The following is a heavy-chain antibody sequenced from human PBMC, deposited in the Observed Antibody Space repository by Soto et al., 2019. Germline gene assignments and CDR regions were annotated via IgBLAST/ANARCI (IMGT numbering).Heavy chain of an antibody. CDR1: GDSINAYY. CDR3: ARGGGSYYKYWFDP. Sequence: QVPLQESGPGLVKPSETLSLTCTVSGDSINAYYWNWVRQPPGEGLEWIGYIYYSGSTSYNPSLKSRVTISLDTSKNQFSLKLSSVTAADTAVYYCARGGGSYYKYWFDPWGQGTLVTVSS. D-gene: IGHD1-26*01. J-gene: IGHJ5*02. CDR2: IYYSGST. V-gene: IGHV4-59*01.